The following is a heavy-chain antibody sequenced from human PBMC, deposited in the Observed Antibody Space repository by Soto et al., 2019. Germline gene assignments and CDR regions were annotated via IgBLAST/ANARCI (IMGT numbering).Heavy chain of an antibody. V-gene: IGHV1-18*01. D-gene: IGHD4-4*01. Sequence: GASVKVSCKASGYTFTTNGISWVRQAPGQGLEWMGWISADNGNTNYAQNVQGRVTMTTDTSTSTAFMELRSLRSDDTAVYYCARGQKGLQSANWFDPWGQGTLVTVSS. J-gene: IGHJ5*02. CDR1: GYTFTTNG. CDR3: ARGQKGLQSANWFDP. CDR2: ISADNGNT.